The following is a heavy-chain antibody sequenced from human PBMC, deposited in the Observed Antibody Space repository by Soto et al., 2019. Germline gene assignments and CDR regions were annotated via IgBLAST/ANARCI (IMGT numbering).Heavy chain of an antibody. CDR2: FSGSGGST. CDR3: AKDARIAASYYYDMDV. V-gene: IGHV3-23*01. Sequence: EVQLLESGGGLVQPGGSLRLSCVASGFTFSSYAMSWVRQAPGKGLEWVSGFSGSGGSTHYADSVKGRFTISRDNSKNTLYLQMNSLRADDTAVYYCAKDARIAASYYYDMDVWGQGTTVTVSS. CDR1: GFTFSSYA. D-gene: IGHD6-13*01. J-gene: IGHJ6*02.